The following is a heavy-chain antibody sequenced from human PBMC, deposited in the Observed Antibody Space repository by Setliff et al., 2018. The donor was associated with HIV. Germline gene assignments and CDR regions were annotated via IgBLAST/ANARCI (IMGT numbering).Heavy chain of an antibody. Sequence: LSLTCAVSGYSVTYGHNWGWIRQPPGKGLEWIGSIYYADSVKGRFTISRDNAKNSLYLQMNSLRADDTAVYYCARAVDSSGWEAADFWGQGTLVTVSS. D-gene: IGHD6-19*01. CDR3: ARAVDSSGWEAADF. CDR1: GYSVTYGHN. V-gene: IGHV3-48*03. J-gene: IGHJ4*02. CDR2: IGSI.